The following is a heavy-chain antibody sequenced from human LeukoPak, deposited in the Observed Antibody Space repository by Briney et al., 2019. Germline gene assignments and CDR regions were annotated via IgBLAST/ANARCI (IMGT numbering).Heavy chain of an antibody. D-gene: IGHD6-13*01. V-gene: IGHV3-30*02. CDR2: IRNDGTIK. Sequence: PGGSLRLSCAVSGFTFSSYWMNWVRQAPGKGLEWVAFIRNDGTIKYYADPVKGRFTISRDNSKNTLCLQMNSLRPEDTAVYYCAKTGSSSWGYFDYWGQGTLVTVSS. CDR1: GFTFSSYW. J-gene: IGHJ4*02. CDR3: AKTGSSSWGYFDY.